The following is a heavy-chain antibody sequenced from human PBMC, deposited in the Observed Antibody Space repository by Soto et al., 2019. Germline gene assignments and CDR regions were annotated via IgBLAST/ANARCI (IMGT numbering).Heavy chain of an antibody. Sequence: ASVTVSCKASGYTFTSYGISWVRQAPGQGLEWMGWISAYNGNTNYAQKLQGRVTMTNDTSTSTAYMEMRSLRSDDTAEYYWSRGENGIAEAVTFHYWGQGTLVTVSS. D-gene: IGHD6-19*01. V-gene: IGHV1-18*01. CDR2: ISAYNGNT. CDR1: GYTFTSYG. J-gene: IGHJ4*02. CDR3: SRGENGIAEAVTFHY.